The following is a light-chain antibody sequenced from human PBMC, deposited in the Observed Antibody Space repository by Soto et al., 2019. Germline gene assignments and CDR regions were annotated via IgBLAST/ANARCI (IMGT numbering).Light chain of an antibody. CDR1: QSISIY. J-gene: IGKJ1*01. Sequence: IQMTQSPSSLSGSVGDRVTITCRASQSISIYLNWYQQKPGKAPKLLIYAASSLQSGVPSRFSGSGSGTDFTLTISSLQPEDFATYYCQQSYSTPPTFGQGTKVDIK. CDR3: QQSYSTPPT. CDR2: AAS. V-gene: IGKV1-39*01.